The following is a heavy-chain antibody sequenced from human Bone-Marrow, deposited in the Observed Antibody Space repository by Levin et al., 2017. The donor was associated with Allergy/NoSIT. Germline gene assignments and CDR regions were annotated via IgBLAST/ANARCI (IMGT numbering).Heavy chain of an antibody. CDR3: ARVAGYSFGYYFDH. CDR2: IYLSGST. V-gene: IGHV4-30-2*01. J-gene: IGHJ4*02. Sequence: LRLSCAVSGGSISSGGYSWSWIRQPPGKGLEWIGNIYLSGSTNDNPSLKSRVTISVDRSKNQFSLKLSSVTAVDTAVYYCARVAGYSFGYYFDHWGQGTLVTVSS. D-gene: IGHD5-18*01. CDR1: GGSISSGGYS.